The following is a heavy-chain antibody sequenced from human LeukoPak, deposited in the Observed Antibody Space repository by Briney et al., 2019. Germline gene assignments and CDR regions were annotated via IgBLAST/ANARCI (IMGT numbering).Heavy chain of an antibody. D-gene: IGHD5-18*01. CDR2: IIPILGIA. CDR3: ARGERGYSD. Sequence: SVKVSCKASGGTFSSYAISWVRQAPGQGLEWMGRIIPILGIANYAQEFQGRVTITADKSTSAAYMELSSLRSEDTAVYYCARGERGYSDWGQGTLVTVSS. V-gene: IGHV1-69*04. J-gene: IGHJ4*02. CDR1: GGTFSSYA.